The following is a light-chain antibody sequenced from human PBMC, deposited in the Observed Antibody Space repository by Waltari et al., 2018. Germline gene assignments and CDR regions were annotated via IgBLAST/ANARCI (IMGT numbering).Light chain of an antibody. CDR1: NSNFGAGYA. V-gene: IGLV1-40*01. J-gene: IGLJ2*01. CDR2: DNN. Sequence: QSVLTQPPSVSGAPGQRVTISCTGSNSNFGAGYAVHWYQQLPGAAPKLLIYDNNNRPSGVPEPFSGSKSGTSASLAITGLQAEDEADYYCQTYDYALGGSVVFGGGTKVTVL. CDR3: QTYDYALGGSVV.